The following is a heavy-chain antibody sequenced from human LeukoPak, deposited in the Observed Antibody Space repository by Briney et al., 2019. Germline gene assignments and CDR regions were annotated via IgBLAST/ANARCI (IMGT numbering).Heavy chain of an antibody. D-gene: IGHD3-3*01. CDR1: GYTFTGYY. V-gene: IGHV1-2*02. J-gene: IGHJ6*02. CDR3: ARFKYDFWSGSRSYYFYGMDV. Sequence: ASVKVSCKASGYTFTGYYMHWVRQAPGQGLEWMGWINPNSGGTNYAQKFQGRVTMTRDTSISTAYMELSRLRSDDTAVYYCARFKYDFWSGSRSYYFYGMDVWGQGTTVTVSS. CDR2: INPNSGGT.